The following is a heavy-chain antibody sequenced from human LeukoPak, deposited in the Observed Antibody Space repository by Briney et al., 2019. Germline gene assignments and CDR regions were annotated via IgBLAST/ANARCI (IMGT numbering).Heavy chain of an antibody. J-gene: IGHJ6*02. V-gene: IGHV1-18*04. CDR2: NSTNNGNT. CDR1: GYTFTKYG. Sequence: ASVNVSCKASGYTFTKYGFSWVRQAPGQGLEWLGCNSTNNGNTNYAEKFQGRVTMTTDTSTSTAYMELRSLRSDDTAVYDCARGPKWEGCNTEGRVMDVWGQGTTVTVSS. D-gene: IGHD1-26*01. CDR3: ARGPKWEGCNTEGRVMDV.